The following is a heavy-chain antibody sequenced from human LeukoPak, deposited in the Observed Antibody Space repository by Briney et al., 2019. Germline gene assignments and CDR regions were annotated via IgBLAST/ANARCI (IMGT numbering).Heavy chain of an antibody. CDR1: GFTVSSNY. CDR3: ARDSSSSWYRSYYYYGMDV. Sequence: EGSLRLSCAASGFTVSSNYMSWVRQAPGKGLEWVSVIYSGGSTYYADSVKGRFTISRHNSKNTLYLQMNSLRAEDTAVYYCARDSSSSWYRSYYYYGMDVWGQGTTVTVSS. CDR2: IYSGGST. D-gene: IGHD6-13*01. J-gene: IGHJ6*02. V-gene: IGHV3-53*04.